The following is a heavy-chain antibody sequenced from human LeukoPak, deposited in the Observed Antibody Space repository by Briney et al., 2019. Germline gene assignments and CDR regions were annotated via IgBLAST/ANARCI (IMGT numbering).Heavy chain of an antibody. CDR1: GFTFDDYG. D-gene: IGHD2-8*02. CDR2: TYWDGGST. V-gene: IGHV3-20*04. J-gene: IGHJ4*02. CDR3: ARGVSYYGTGGLDY. Sequence: PGGSLRLSCAAPGFTFDDYGMSWVRQAPGKGLEWVSGTYWDGGSTGYADSVKGRFTISRDNAQNSLYLQMNSLRAEDTALYYCARGVSYYGTGGLDYWGQGTLVTVSS.